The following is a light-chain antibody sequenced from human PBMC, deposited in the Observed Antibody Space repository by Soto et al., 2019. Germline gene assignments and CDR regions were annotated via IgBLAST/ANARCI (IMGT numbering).Light chain of an antibody. CDR2: AAS. V-gene: IGKV1-39*01. CDR3: QQSYSLPRT. Sequence: DIQMTQSPSSLSASVGDRLTITCRASQSVSNYLNWYQQKPGKAPKLLICAASSLQSGVPSRFSGSGSGTDFTLTISSLQPDDFATYYCQQSYSLPRTFGQGTKVEIK. CDR1: QSVSNY. J-gene: IGKJ1*01.